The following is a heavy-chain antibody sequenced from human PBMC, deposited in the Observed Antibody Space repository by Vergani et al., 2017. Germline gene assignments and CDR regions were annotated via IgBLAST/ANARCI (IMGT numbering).Heavy chain of an antibody. CDR2: IYNSGST. V-gene: IGHV4-61*02. D-gene: IGHD6-13*01. Sequence: QVQLQESGPGLVKPSQTLSLTCTVSGGSISSGSYYWSWIRQPAGKGLEWIGRIYNSGSTNYNPSLKSRVTMSVDTSKNQFSLKLRSVTAADTAIYYCAIDCGIAAAGRGFDPWGQGTLVTVSS. J-gene: IGHJ5*02. CDR3: AIDCGIAAAGRGFDP. CDR1: GGSISSGSYY.